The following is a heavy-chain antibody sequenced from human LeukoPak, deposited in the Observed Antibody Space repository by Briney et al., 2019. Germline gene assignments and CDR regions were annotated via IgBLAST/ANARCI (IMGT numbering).Heavy chain of an antibody. Sequence: SETLSLTCAVYGGSFSGYYWSWIRQPPGKGLEWIGEINHSGSTNYNPSLKSRVTISVDTSKNQFSLKLSSVTAADTAVYYCATYNRDGYNFAFQHWGQGTLVTVSS. J-gene: IGHJ1*01. CDR3: ATYNRDGYNFAFQH. D-gene: IGHD5-24*01. CDR2: INHSGST. V-gene: IGHV4-34*01. CDR1: GGSFSGYY.